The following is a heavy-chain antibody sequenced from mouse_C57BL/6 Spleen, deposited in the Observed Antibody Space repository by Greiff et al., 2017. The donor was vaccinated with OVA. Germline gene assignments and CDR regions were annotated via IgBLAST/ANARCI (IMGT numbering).Heavy chain of an antibody. CDR2: ISDGGSYT. V-gene: IGHV5-4*01. CDR1: GFTFSSYA. D-gene: IGHD2-3*01. Sequence: VHLVESGGGLVKPGGSLKLSCAASGFTFSSYAMSWVRQTPEKRLEWVATISDGGSYTYYPDNVKGRFTISRDNAKNNLYLQMSHLKSEDTAMYYCALRIYDGYSYFDYWGQGTTLTVSS. CDR3: ALRIYDGYSYFDY. J-gene: IGHJ2*01.